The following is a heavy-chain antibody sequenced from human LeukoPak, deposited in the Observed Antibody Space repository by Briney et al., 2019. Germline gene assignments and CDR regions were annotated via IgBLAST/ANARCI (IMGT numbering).Heavy chain of an antibody. CDR2: ISYDGSNK. V-gene: IGHV3-30-3*01. Sequence: GGSLRLSCAASGFTFSNYAMHWVRQAPGKGLEWVAVISYDGSNKYYADSVKGRFTISRDNSKNTLYLQMNSLRAEDTAVYYCARGRWLQARGPSFDYWGQGTLVTVSS. CDR3: ARGRWLQARGPSFDY. J-gene: IGHJ4*02. D-gene: IGHD5-24*01. CDR1: GFTFSNYA.